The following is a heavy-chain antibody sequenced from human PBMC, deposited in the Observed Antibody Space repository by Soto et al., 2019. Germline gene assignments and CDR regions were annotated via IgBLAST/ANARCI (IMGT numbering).Heavy chain of an antibody. Sequence: PGESLKISCKGSGYSFTSYWIGWVRQMPGKGLEWMGIIYPGDSDTRYSPSFQGQVTISADKSISTAYLQWSSLKASDTAMYYCARSDILTGPPANYYYYGMDVWGQGTTVTVSS. CDR2: IYPGDSDT. CDR1: GYSFTSYW. J-gene: IGHJ6*02. D-gene: IGHD3-9*01. CDR3: ARSDILTGPPANYYYYGMDV. V-gene: IGHV5-51*01.